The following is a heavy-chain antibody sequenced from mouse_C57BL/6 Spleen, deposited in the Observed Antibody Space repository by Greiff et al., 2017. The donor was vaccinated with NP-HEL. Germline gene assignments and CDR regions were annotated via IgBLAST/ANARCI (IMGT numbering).Heavy chain of an antibody. J-gene: IGHJ1*03. D-gene: IGHD1-1*01. Sequence: QVQLQQPGAELVRPGSSVKLSCKASGYTFTSYWMHWVKQRPIQGLEWIGNIDPSDSETHYNQKFKDKATLTVDKSSSTAYMQLSSLTSEDSAVYYGAREALYYGSSYRYFDVWGTGTTVTVSS. CDR2: IDPSDSET. CDR1: GYTFTSYW. V-gene: IGHV1-52*01. CDR3: AREALYYGSSYRYFDV.